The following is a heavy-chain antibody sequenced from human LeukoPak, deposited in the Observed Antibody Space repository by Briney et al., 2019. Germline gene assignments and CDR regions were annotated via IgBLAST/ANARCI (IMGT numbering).Heavy chain of an antibody. CDR2: IYYSGST. CDR3: ARGRSSMVRGYYYYYMDV. Sequence: PSETLSLTCTVSGGSISSSNYYWSWIRQPPGKGLEWIGYIYYSGSTNYNPSLKSRVTISVDTSKNQFSLKLSSVTAADTAVYYCARGRSSMVRGYYYYYMDVWGKGTTVTISS. CDR1: GGSISSSNYY. D-gene: IGHD3-10*01. J-gene: IGHJ6*03. V-gene: IGHV4-61*01.